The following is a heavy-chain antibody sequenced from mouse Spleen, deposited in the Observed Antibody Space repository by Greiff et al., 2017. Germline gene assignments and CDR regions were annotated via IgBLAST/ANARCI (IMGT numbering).Heavy chain of an antibody. CDR2: INPGSGGT. D-gene: IGHD2-1*01. J-gene: IGHJ3*01. CDR1: GYAFTNYL. CDR3: ARTDGNLLTWFAY. V-gene: IGHV1-54*01. Sequence: QVQLQQSGAELVRPGTSVKVSCKASGYAFTNYLIEWVKQRPGQGLEWIGVINPGSGGTNYNEKFKGKATLTADKSSSTAYMQLSSLTSEDSAVYFCARTDGNLLTWFAYWGQGTLVTVSA.